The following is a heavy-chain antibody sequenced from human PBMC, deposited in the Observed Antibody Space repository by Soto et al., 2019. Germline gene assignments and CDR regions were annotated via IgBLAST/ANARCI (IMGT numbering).Heavy chain of an antibody. Sequence: GASVKVSCKASGYTFSSYGISWVRQAPGQGLEWMGWISAYNGNTNYAQKLQGRVTVTTDTSTSTAYMELRSLRSDDTAVYYCARDSVGTIFGHEGYGMDVWGQGTTVTV. CDR2: ISAYNGNT. V-gene: IGHV1-18*04. CDR3: ARDSVGTIFGHEGYGMDV. CDR1: GYTFSSYG. J-gene: IGHJ6*02. D-gene: IGHD3-3*01.